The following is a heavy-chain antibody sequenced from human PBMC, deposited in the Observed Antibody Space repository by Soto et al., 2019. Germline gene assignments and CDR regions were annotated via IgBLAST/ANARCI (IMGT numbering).Heavy chain of an antibody. Sequence: ASVKVSCKASGYTFTSYYMHWVRQAPGQGLEWMGIINPGGGSTTYAQKFQGRVTMTRDTSTSTVYVELSSLRSEDTAVYYCSRDGAAGDWYFHHWGQGTLVTVSS. CDR1: GYTFTSYY. CDR3: SRDGAAGDWYFHH. V-gene: IGHV1-46*01. D-gene: IGHD2-21*02. J-gene: IGHJ1*01. CDR2: INPGGGST.